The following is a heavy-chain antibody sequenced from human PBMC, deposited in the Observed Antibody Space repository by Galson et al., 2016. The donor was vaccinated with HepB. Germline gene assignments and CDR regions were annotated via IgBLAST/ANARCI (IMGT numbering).Heavy chain of an antibody. J-gene: IGHJ4*02. D-gene: IGHD5-12*01. Sequence: SVKVSCKASGYSFTDYYIHWVRQAPGQGLEWMGWIYANTGGTDYAQKFQGRVTMTRDTSTSTAYMELNRLTSDDTGVYYCSRGEYNGYDWGYWGQGTLVTVSS. CDR2: IYANTGGT. CDR1: GYSFTDYY. CDR3: SRGEYNGYDWGY. V-gene: IGHV1-2*02.